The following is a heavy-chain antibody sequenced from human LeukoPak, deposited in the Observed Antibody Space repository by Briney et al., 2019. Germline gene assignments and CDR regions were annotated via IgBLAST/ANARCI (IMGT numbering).Heavy chain of an antibody. V-gene: IGHV5-51*01. CDR2: IYPGDSDT. CDR3: ARHAGSGRKDGYNR. Sequence: GESLKISCEGSGYSFTNYWIAWVRQMPGKGPEWMGIIYPGDSDTRYSPSFQGQVTISADKSINTAYLQWSSLKASDTAMYYCARHAGSGRKDGYNRWGQGTLVTVSS. J-gene: IGHJ4*02. D-gene: IGHD5-24*01. CDR1: GYSFTNYW.